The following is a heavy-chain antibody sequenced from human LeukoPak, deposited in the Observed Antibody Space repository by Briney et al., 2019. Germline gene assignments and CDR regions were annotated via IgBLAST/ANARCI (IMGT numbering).Heavy chain of an antibody. CDR3: ARRGYSYGNNWFDP. CDR1: GGSISSSNW. V-gene: IGHV4-4*02. D-gene: IGHD3-10*01. CDR2: IYHSGST. Sequence: PSETLSLTCAVSGGSISSSNWWSWVRLPPGKGLEWIGEIYHSGSTNYSPSLKSRVTISLDKSKNQFSLKLNSVTAADTAVYYCARRGYSYGNNWFDPWGQGTLVTVSS. J-gene: IGHJ5*02.